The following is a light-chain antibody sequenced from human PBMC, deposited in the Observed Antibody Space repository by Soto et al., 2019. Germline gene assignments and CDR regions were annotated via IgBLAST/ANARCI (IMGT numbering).Light chain of an antibody. Sequence: SYELTQPPSVSVSPGQTASITCSGDKLGDKYACWYQQKPGQSPVLVIYQDSKRPSGIPERFSGSNSGNTATLTISGTQAMDEADYYCQAWDSSTATLVFGTGTKLTVL. CDR2: QDS. V-gene: IGLV3-1*01. CDR3: QAWDSSTATLV. CDR1: KLGDKY. J-gene: IGLJ1*01.